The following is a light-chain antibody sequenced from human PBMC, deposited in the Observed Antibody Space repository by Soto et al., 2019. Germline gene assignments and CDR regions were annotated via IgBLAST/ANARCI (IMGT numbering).Light chain of an antibody. Sequence: QGPTMLTQSPGARATLSCRGKSGVSSYLAWYQQKPGQAPRLLIHGASTRATGIPDRFSGSGSGTDFTLIISRLEPEDSAVFYCQQYGTSQWTFGQGTKVDI. CDR3: QQYGTSQWT. J-gene: IGKJ1*01. CDR2: GAS. V-gene: IGKV3-20*01. CDR1: KSGVSSY.